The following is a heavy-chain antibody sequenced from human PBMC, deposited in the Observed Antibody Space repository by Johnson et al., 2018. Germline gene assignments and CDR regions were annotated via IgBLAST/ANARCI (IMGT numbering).Heavy chain of an antibody. Sequence: VQLVESGGGLVQPGGSXRLSCAASGFTFSSYAMSWVRQAPGKGLEWVSAIRGRGGSTYYADSVQGRFTISRDNSKNTLYLQMNSLRAEDTAVYYAATWAQEDYDMLTGYGMDVWGQGTTVTVSS. J-gene: IGHJ6*02. CDR2: IRGRGGST. D-gene: IGHD3-9*01. CDR1: GFTFSSYA. V-gene: IGHV3-23*04. CDR3: ATWAQEDYDMLTGYGMDV.